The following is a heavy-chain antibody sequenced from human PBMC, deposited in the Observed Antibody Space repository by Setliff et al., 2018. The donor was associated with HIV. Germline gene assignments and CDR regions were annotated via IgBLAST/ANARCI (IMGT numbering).Heavy chain of an antibody. CDR2: IYASGSI. CDR3: ARGDGYRSNDAYYDTGMDV. J-gene: IGHJ6*02. D-gene: IGHD5-12*01. CDR1: GGSISSHC. Sequence: SETLSLTCTVSGGSISSHCWSWIRQSPGKALEWIGYIYASGSIIYNPSLKSRVTMSLDTSKNQFSLELTSVTAADTAVYFCARGDGYRSNDAYYDTGMDVWGQGITVTVSS. V-gene: IGHV4-59*11.